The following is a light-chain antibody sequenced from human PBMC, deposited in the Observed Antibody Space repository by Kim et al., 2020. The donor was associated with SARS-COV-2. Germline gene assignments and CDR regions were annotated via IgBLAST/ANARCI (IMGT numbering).Light chain of an antibody. CDR1: SSDVGSYDR. CDR2: EVT. Sequence: QSALTQPPSVSGSPGQSVTISCTGTSSDVGSYDRVSWYQQPPGTAPKLMIYEVTNRPSGVPDRFSGSKSGNTASLTISGLQAEDEADYYCTSYTRGSTLVFGGGTQLTVL. CDR3: TSYTRGSTLV. J-gene: IGLJ3*02. V-gene: IGLV2-18*02.